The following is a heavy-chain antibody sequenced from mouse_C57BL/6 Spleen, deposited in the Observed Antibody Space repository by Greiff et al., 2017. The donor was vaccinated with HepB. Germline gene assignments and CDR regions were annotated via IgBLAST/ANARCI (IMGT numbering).Heavy chain of an antibody. J-gene: IGHJ2*01. D-gene: IGHD2-2*01. CDR3: ARGVTRYFDY. CDR2: IDPSDSYT. Sequence: VKLQQPGAELVMPGASVKLSCKASGYTFTSYWMHWVKQRPGQGLEWIGEIDPSDSYTNYNQKFKGKSTLTVDKSSSTAYMQLSSLTSEDSAVYYCARGVTRYFDYWGQGTTLTVSS. V-gene: IGHV1-69*01. CDR1: GYTFTSYW.